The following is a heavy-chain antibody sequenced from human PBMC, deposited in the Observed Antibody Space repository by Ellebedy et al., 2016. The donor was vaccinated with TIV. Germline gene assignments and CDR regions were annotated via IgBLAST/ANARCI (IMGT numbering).Heavy chain of an antibody. Sequence: GESLKISCAASGFNFRSYWMTWVRQAPGKGLEWVAKIRQEGDEIYYVESVKGRFTISRDNAKNSLFLQMNSLSVEDTAGYYCARRASYGDYAVQVNPWFDPWGQGTLVTVSS. V-gene: IGHV3-7*01. CDR3: ARRASYGDYAVQVNPWFDP. J-gene: IGHJ5*02. D-gene: IGHD4-17*01. CDR2: IRQEGDEI. CDR1: GFNFRSYW.